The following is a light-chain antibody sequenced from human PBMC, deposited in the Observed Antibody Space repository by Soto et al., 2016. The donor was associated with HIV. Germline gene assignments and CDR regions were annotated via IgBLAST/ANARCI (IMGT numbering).Light chain of an antibody. CDR2: DDS. V-gene: IGLV3-21*03. Sequence: SYELTQPPSVSVAPGKTARITCGGNNIGSKSVHWYQQKSGQAPVLVVHDDSHRPSGIPERFSGSNSGNTATLTISRVEAGDEADFYCQVWDSSSDHPGVFGAGTKVTV. J-gene: IGLJ1*01. CDR3: QVWDSSSDHPGV. CDR1: NIGSKS.